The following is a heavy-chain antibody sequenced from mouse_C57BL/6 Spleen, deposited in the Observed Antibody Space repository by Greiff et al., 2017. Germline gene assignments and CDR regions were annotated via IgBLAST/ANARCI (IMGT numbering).Heavy chain of an antibody. D-gene: IGHD3-3*01. V-gene: IGHV1-81*01. CDR2: IYPSSGNT. J-gene: IGHJ2*01. CDR3: AKEGTGEDNYFDY. Sequence: VLLQQSGAELARPGASVKLSCKASGYTFTSYGIRWVKQRTGQGLEWIGEIYPSSGNTNYNEKFKGKATLTADKSSSTAYKELRSLTSEDSAVDVCAKEGTGEDNYFDYWGQGTTLTVSS. CDR1: GYTFTSYG.